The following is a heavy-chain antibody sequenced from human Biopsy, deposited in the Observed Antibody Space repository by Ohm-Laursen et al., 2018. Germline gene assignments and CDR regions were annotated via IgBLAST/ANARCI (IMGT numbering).Heavy chain of an antibody. Sequence: SDTLSLTGAVFGDSISSYYWSWIRQPPGKGLQWIGYDYDTGSTDYNPSHQSRVTISVDTSKNHFFLRLRSVTPADTAIYYCARDRGYYSDRTVPGYFDLWGRGTLVTVSS. J-gene: IGHJ2*01. D-gene: IGHD3-22*01. CDR1: GDSISSYY. V-gene: IGHV4-59*01. CDR3: ARDRGYYSDRTVPGYFDL. CDR2: DYDTGST.